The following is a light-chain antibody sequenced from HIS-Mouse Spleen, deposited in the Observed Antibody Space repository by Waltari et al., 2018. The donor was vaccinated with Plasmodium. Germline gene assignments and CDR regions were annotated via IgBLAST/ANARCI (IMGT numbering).Light chain of an antibody. CDR1: QSVSSN. V-gene: IGKV3-15*01. CDR2: GAS. J-gene: IGKJ3*01. CDR3: QQYNNWPPEGA. Sequence: EIVMTQSPATLSVSPGERATLSCRASQSVSSNLAWYQQKPGQAPRLLIYGASTRATGIPARFSCSGSGTEFTLTISSLQSEDFAVYYCQQYNNWPPEGAFGPGTKVDIK.